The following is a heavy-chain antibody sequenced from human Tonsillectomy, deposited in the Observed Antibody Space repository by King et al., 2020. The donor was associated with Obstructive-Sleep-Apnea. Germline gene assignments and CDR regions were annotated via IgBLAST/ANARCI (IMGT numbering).Heavy chain of an antibody. V-gene: IGHV3-23*04. D-gene: IGHD3-10*01. CDR3: ALVRGASKGGFDP. CDR2: ISGSGDNT. Sequence: DVQLVESGGDLVQPGGSLRISCAASGFTFSSYAMSWVRQAPGKGLEWVSCISGSGDNTYFAGSVKGRFTISRDNSKNTLYLQMHSLRAEDTAVYYCALVRGASKGGFDPWGQGTLVTVSS. J-gene: IGHJ5*02. CDR1: GFTFSSYA.